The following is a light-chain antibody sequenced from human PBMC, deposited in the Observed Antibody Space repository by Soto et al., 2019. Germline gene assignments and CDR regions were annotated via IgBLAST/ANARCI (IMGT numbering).Light chain of an antibody. J-gene: IGLJ3*02. CDR1: SSDVGAYNY. V-gene: IGLV2-14*01. CDR2: EVS. Sequence: QSVLTQPASVSGSLGQSITISCSGTSSDVGAYNYVSWYQQHPGKAPKFIIYEVSYRPPGISNRFSASKSGNTASLTISGLQAEDEADYYCCSYTTSSTSKVVFGGGTKLTVL. CDR3: CSYTTSSTSKVV.